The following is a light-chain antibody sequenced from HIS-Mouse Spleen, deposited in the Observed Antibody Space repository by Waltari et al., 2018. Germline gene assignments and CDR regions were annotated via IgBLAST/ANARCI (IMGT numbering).Light chain of an antibody. V-gene: IGKV1-5*03. J-gene: IGKJ1*01. CDR3: QQYNSYSRT. Sequence: DIQMTQSPSTLSASVGDRVTITCRASQSISSWLAWYQQKPGKAPKPLIYKASSLESGVPSRFSGSGSGTEFTLTISSLQPDDFATHYCQQYNSYSRTFGQGTKVEIK. CDR1: QSISSW. CDR2: KAS.